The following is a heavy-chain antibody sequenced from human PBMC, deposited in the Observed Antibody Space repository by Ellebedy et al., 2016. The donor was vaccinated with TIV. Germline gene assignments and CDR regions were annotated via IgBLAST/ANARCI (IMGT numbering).Heavy chain of an antibody. CDR3: ARDHSGYYDFWSGPPRGMDV. CDR1: GFTFSSHY. D-gene: IGHD3-3*01. V-gene: IGHV1-18*04. Sequence: ASVKVSCKTSGFTFSSHYIHWVRQAPGQGLEWMGWISAYNGNTNYAQQLQGRVTMTTDTSTSTAYMELRSLRSDDTAVYYCARDHSGYYDFWSGPPRGMDVWGQGTTVTVSS. CDR2: ISAYNGNT. J-gene: IGHJ6*02.